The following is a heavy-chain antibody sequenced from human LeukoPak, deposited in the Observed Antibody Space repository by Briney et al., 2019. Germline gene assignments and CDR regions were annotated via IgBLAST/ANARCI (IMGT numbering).Heavy chain of an antibody. D-gene: IGHD6-19*01. Sequence: GASVKVSCKASGYTFTSYYMHWVRQAPGQGLEWMGGIIPIFGTANYAQKFQGRVTITTDESTSIAYMELSSLRSEDTAVYYCARGGGAAVAGRRAYYYYYMDVWGKGTTVTVSS. V-gene: IGHV1-69*05. J-gene: IGHJ6*03. CDR3: ARGGGAAVAGRRAYYYYYMDV. CDR1: GYTFTSYY. CDR2: IIPIFGTA.